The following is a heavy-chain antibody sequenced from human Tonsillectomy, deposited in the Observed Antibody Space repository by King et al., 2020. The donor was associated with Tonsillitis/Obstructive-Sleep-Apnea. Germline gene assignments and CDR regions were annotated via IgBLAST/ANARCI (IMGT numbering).Heavy chain of an antibody. D-gene: IGHD2-15*01. Sequence: QLVQSGGDLVQPGGSLRLSCAASGFTFSSYAMSWVRQAPGKGLEWVSGISGSGGSIYYADSVKGRFTISRDNSKNTLDLQMNSLRAEDTAVYYCAKDYRVRLLAASAWGQRTLVTVSS. V-gene: IGHV3-23*04. J-gene: IGHJ4*02. CDR2: ISGSGGSI. CDR3: AKDYRVRLLAASA. CDR1: GFTFSSYA.